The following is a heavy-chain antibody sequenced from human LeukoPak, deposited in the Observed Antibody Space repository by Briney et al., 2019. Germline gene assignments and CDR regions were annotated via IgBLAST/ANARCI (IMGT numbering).Heavy chain of an antibody. CDR3: ARGVKDYYYYYYMDV. CDR2: INHSGST. V-gene: IGHV4-34*01. J-gene: IGHJ6*03. CDR1: GGSFSGYY. Sequence: SETLSLTCAVYGGSFSGYYWSWIRQPPGKGLEWIGEINHSGSTNYNPSLKSRVTISVDTSKNQFSLKLSSVTAADTAVYNCARGVKDYYYYYYMDVWGKGTTVTVSS.